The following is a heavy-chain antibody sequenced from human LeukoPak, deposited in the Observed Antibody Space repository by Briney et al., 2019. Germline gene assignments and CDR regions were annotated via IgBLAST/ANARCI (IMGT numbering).Heavy chain of an antibody. J-gene: IGHJ4*02. CDR2: INPSGGST. CDR3: ARDVGYSSSWSYFDY. CDR1: GYTFTSNY. V-gene: IGHV1-46*01. Sequence: ASVKVSCKASGYTFTSNYMHWVRQAPGQGLEWMGIINPSGGSTSYAQKFQGRVTMTRDMSTSTVYMELSSLRSEDTAVYYCARDVGYSSSWSYFDYWGQGTLVTVSS. D-gene: IGHD6-13*01.